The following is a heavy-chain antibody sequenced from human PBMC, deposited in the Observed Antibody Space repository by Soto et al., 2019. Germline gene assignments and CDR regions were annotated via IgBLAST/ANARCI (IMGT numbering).Heavy chain of an antibody. Sequence: QVQLVESGGGVVQPGRSLRLSCAASGFTFSSYGMHWVRQAPGKGLEWVAAIWYDGSNKYYADCVKVRFTISRDNSKNTLYLQMNSLRAEDTAVYYCARDRVLRGGCWERGFWDYWGQGTLVTVSS. CDR2: IWYDGSNK. D-gene: IGHD1-1*01. J-gene: IGHJ4*02. V-gene: IGHV3-33*01. CDR3: ARDRVLRGGCWERGFWDY. CDR1: GFTFSSYG.